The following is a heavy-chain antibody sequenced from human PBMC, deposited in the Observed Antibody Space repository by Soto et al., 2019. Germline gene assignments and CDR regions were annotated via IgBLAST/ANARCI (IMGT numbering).Heavy chain of an antibody. V-gene: IGHV1-46*01. CDR3: ARGLPPTEIGYCSGCSCSINWFDP. CDR2: INPSGGST. CDR1: GYTFTSYY. Sequence: ASVKVSCKASGYTFTSYYMHWVRQAPGQGLEWMGIINPSGGSTSYAQKFQGRVTMTRDTSTSTVYMELSSLRSEDTAVYYCARGLPPTEIGYCSGCSCSINWFDPWGQGTLVTVSS. D-gene: IGHD2-15*01. J-gene: IGHJ5*02.